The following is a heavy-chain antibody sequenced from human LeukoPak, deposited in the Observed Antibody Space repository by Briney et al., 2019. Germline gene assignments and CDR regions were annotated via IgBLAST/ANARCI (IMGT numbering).Heavy chain of an antibody. D-gene: IGHD5-18*01. V-gene: IGHV4-30-4*01. CDR3: ARDRNTAMVTPPLYGMDV. Sequence: KSSETLSLTCTVSGGSISSGDYYWSWIRQPPGKGLEWIGYIYYSGSTYYNPSLKSRVTISVDTSKNQFSLKLSSVTAADTAVYYCARDRNTAMVTPPLYGMDVWGQGTTVTVSS. CDR1: GGSISSGDYY. CDR2: IYYSGST. J-gene: IGHJ6*02.